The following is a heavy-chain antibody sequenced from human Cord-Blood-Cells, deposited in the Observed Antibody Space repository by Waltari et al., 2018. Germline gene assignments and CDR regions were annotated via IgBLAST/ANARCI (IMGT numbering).Heavy chain of an antibody. CDR2: IYYSGST. Sequence: QLQLQELGPGLVKPSETLSLTCTVSGGSISSSSYYWGWIRQPPGKGLEWIGSIYYSGSTYYNPSLKSRVTISVDTSKNQFSLKLSSVTAADTAVYYCARGFSHDFWSGYYAFDIWGQGTMVTVSS. D-gene: IGHD3-3*01. V-gene: IGHV4-39*01. J-gene: IGHJ3*02. CDR1: GGSISSSSYY. CDR3: ARGFSHDFWSGYYAFDI.